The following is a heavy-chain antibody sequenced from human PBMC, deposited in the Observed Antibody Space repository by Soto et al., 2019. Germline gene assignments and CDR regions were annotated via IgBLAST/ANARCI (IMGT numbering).Heavy chain of an antibody. CDR3: ARETSCCATNY. CDR1: GYTFTGSY. D-gene: IGHD2-2*01. Sequence: ASVKLSCKASGYTFTGSYMHWVRQAPGQGLEWMGWINPNSGGTNYAQKFQGRVTMTRDTSISTAYMELSRLRSDDTAVYYCARETSCCATNYWGQGTLVMVSA. V-gene: IGHV1-2*02. J-gene: IGHJ4*02. CDR2: INPNSGGT.